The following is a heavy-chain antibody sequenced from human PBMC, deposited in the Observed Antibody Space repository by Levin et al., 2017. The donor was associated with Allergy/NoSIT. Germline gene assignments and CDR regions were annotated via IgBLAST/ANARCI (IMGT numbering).Heavy chain of an antibody. J-gene: IGHJ4*02. Sequence: SETLSLTCTVSGGSISSGGYYWSWIRQHPGKGLEWIGYIYYSGSTYYNPSLKIRVTISVDTSKNQFSLKLSSVTAADTAVYYCARETRSGWDGRGEFFDSWGQGTLVTVSS. CDR1: GGSISSGGYY. D-gene: IGHD6-19*01. CDR3: ARETRSGWDGRGEFFDS. CDR2: IYYSGST. V-gene: IGHV4-31*03.